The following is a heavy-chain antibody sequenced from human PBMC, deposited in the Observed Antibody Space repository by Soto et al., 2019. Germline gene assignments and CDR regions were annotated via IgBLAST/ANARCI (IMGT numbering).Heavy chain of an antibody. J-gene: IGHJ4*02. Sequence: EVQLVESGGGLAQPGGSLKLSCAASGFTLSGFDIHWVRQASGEGLEWVGRIKTKVESYATELAASVKGRFTISRDDPKNTAYLEMNSLKTEDTAVYYCTRRYCSGGGCYSDFDYWGQGTLVTVSS. CDR1: GFTLSGFD. CDR2: IKTKVESYAT. D-gene: IGHD2-15*01. CDR3: TRRYCSGGGCYSDFDY. V-gene: IGHV3-73*01.